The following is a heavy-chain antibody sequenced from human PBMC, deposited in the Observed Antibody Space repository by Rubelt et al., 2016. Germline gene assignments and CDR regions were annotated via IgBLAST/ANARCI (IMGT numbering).Heavy chain of an antibody. CDR3: ARLWFGEYHDAFDI. D-gene: IGHD3-10*01. CDR2: IKQDGSEK. J-gene: IGHJ3*02. V-gene: IGHV3-7*01. Sequence: GKGLEWVANIKQDGSEKYYVDSVKGRFTISRDNAKNSLYLQMNSLRAEDTAVYYCARLWFGEYHDAFDIWGQGTMVTVSS.